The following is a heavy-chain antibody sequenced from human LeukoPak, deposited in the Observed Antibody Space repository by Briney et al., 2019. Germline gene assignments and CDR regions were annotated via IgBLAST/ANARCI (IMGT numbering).Heavy chain of an antibody. CDR3: ATQFYTITIFGVVTLYYFDY. CDR1: GGSISSYY. D-gene: IGHD3-3*01. CDR2: IYYSGST. Sequence: SETLSLTCTVSGGSISSYYWSWIRQPPGKGLEWIGYIYYSGSTNYNPSLKSRVTISVDTSKNQFSLKLSSVTAADTAVYYCATQFYTITIFGVVTLYYFDYWGQGTLVTVSS. J-gene: IGHJ4*02. V-gene: IGHV4-59*01.